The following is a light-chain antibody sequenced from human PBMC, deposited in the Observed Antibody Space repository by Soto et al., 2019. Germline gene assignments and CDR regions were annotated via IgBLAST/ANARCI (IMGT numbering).Light chain of an antibody. CDR2: GNS. CDR1: SSNIGAGYD. J-gene: IGLJ1*01. V-gene: IGLV1-40*01. CDR3: QSYDSSLSGSFV. Sequence: QSVLTQPPSVSGAPGQRVTISCIGSSSNIGAGYDVHWYQQLPGTAPKLLIYGNSNRPSGVPDRFSGSKSGTSASLAITGLQAEDEADYYCQSYDSSLSGSFVFGTGTKVTAL.